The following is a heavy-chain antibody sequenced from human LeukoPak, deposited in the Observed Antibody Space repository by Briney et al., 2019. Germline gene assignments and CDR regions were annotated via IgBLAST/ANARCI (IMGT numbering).Heavy chain of an antibody. CDR1: GYTFTSYD. V-gene: IGHV1-8*01. CDR3: ARGHGLYYYDSRGKEYYFDF. D-gene: IGHD3-22*01. J-gene: IGHJ4*02. CDR2: MNTNSGNT. Sequence: ASVNVSCKASGYTFTSYDINWVRQATGQGLEWMGWMNTNSGNTDYAQKFQGRVTMTRNTSISTAYLELSSLRSDDTAVYYCARGHGLYYYDSRGKEYYFDFWGQGTLVTVSS.